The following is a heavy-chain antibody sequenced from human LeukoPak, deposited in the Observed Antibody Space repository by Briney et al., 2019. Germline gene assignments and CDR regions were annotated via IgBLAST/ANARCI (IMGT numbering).Heavy chain of an antibody. D-gene: IGHD1-26*01. Sequence: GGSLRLSCAASGFTVSSNYMSWVRQAPGKGLEWVSIIYSGGSTFYADSVKGRFTISRDNSKSTLYLQMNGLRAEDTAVYYCARGGSYLSAFDIWGQGTMVTVSS. J-gene: IGHJ3*02. CDR1: GFTVSSNY. CDR2: IYSGGST. CDR3: ARGGSYLSAFDI. V-gene: IGHV3-53*01.